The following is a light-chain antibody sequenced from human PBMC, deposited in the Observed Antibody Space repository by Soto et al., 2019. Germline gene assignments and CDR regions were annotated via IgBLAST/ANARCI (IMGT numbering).Light chain of an antibody. CDR3: FSHRSGDSHV. Sequence: QSSPAQPASVSGSPGQSITISCTATSSDIGAYNYVSWYQQYPGKAPKLMIYGVTNRPSGVSNRFSGSKTGNTASLTISGLHAEDEADYYCFSHRSGDSHVFGTGTKVTVL. J-gene: IGLJ1*01. CDR2: GVT. CDR1: SSDIGAYNY. V-gene: IGLV2-14*01.